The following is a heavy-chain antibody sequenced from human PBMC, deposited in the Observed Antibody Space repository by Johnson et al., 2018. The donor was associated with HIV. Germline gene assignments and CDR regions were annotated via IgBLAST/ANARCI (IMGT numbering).Heavy chain of an antibody. J-gene: IGHJ3*02. Sequence: VQLVESGGGLVQPGGSLRLSCAASGFTVSSNYMTWVRQAPGERLEWVANIKEDGTEKYYVDSVKGRFPVSRDNAKNSLYLQMNDLRAEDTSVYYCAKDYSGSYERAAFDIWGQGTMVTVSS. CDR3: AKDYSGSYERAAFDI. V-gene: IGHV3-7*05. CDR1: GFTVSSNY. D-gene: IGHD1-26*01. CDR2: IKEDGTEK.